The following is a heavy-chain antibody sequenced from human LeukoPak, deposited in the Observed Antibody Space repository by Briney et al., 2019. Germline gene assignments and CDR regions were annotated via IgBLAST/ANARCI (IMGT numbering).Heavy chain of an antibody. Sequence: SETLSLTCTVSGYSISSGYYWGWIRQPPGKGLEWIGSIYHSGSTNYNPSLKSRVTISVDTSKNQFSLKLSSVTAADTAVYYCASGQLVPGYWGQGTLVTVSS. CDR2: IYHSGST. CDR1: GYSISSGYY. D-gene: IGHD6-13*01. V-gene: IGHV4-38-2*02. CDR3: ASGQLVPGY. J-gene: IGHJ4*02.